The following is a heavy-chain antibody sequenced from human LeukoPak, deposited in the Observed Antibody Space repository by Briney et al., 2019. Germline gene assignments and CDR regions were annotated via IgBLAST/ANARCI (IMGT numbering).Heavy chain of an antibody. V-gene: IGHV3-23*01. CDR1: GFTFSSYA. CDR3: AKTRQIVVIPAAIDWFDP. J-gene: IGHJ5*02. D-gene: IGHD2-2*02. CDR2: ISGSGGST. Sequence: PGGSLRLSCAASGFTFSSYAMSWVRQAPGKGLEWVSAISGSGGSTYYADSVKGRFTISRDNSKNTLYLQMNSLRAEDTAVYYCAKTRQIVVIPAAIDWFDPWGQGTLVTVSS.